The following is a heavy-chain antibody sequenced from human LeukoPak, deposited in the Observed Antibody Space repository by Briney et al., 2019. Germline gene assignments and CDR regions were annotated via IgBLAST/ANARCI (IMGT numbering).Heavy chain of an antibody. CDR3: ARASSGWAGDAFDI. CDR1: GGSISSYY. D-gene: IGHD6-19*01. J-gene: IGHJ3*02. CDR2: IYYSGST. Sequence: SETLSLTCTVSGGSISSYYWSWIRQPPGKGLEWIGYIYYSGSTNYNPSLKSRVTISVDTSKNQFSLRLSSVTAADTAVYYCARASSGWAGDAFDIWGQGTMVTVSS. V-gene: IGHV4-59*01.